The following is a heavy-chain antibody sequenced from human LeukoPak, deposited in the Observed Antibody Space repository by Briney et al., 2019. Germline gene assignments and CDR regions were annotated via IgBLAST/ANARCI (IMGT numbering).Heavy chain of an antibody. D-gene: IGHD4-17*01. Sequence: SETLSLTCTVSGGSISSYYWTWLRQPPGKGLEWIGYIYYSGSTNYNPSLKSRASMSLETSKNQFSLKLRSVTAADTAVYYCARRFAVNPRYAFDIWGQGTMVTVSS. CDR1: GGSISSYY. CDR2: IYYSGST. J-gene: IGHJ3*02. CDR3: ARRFAVNPRYAFDI. V-gene: IGHV4-59*08.